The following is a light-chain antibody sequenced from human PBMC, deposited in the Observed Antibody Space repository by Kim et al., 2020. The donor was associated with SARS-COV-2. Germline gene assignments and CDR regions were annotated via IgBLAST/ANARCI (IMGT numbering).Light chain of an antibody. CDR2: AAS. J-gene: IGKJ5*01. Sequence: DVHMTQSPSSVSASVGDRVTITCRASQSISTWVAWYQQKPGKAPKLLISAASSLQSGVPSRFSGSGSGTDFTLTISNLQPEHFATYYCQEANFFPTTFGQGTRLEIK. CDR1: QSISTW. V-gene: IGKV1-12*01. CDR3: QEANFFPTT.